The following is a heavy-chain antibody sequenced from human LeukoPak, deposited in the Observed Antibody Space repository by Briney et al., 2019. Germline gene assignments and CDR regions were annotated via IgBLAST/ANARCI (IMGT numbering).Heavy chain of an antibody. Sequence: GGSLRLSCAASGFTFTNYAMTWVRQAPGQGLEWVSEISGSGESTYYGDSVKGRFTISRDNSKNTLYLQMNSLRAGDTAIYYCAREHWDFDYWGQGTLVTVSS. CDR3: AREHWDFDY. CDR2: ISGSGEST. CDR1: GFTFTNYA. D-gene: IGHD7-27*01. J-gene: IGHJ4*02. V-gene: IGHV3-23*01.